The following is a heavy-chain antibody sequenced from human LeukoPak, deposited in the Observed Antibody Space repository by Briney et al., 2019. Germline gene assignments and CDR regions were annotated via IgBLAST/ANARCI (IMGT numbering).Heavy chain of an antibody. V-gene: IGHV3-30*02. D-gene: IGHD2/OR15-2a*01. CDR1: GFTFSMSG. CDR2: IQYDGSNK. J-gene: IGHJ6*03. CDR3: AKDTTVSSWYSFHMDV. Sequence: PGGSLRLSCAASGFTFSMSGMHWVRQAPGKGLEWVAFIQYDGSNKYYPDSVKGRFTISRDNSKNTLYLQMHSLRGEDTAVYYCAKDTTVSSWYSFHMDVWGKGTTVTVSS.